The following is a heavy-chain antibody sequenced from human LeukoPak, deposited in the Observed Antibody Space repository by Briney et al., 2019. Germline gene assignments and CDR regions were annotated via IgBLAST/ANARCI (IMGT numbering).Heavy chain of an antibody. CDR2: ISGSGGST. J-gene: IGHJ4*02. Sequence: GGSLRLSCAASGFTFSSYAMSWVRQAPGKGLEWVSAISGSGGSTYYADSVKGRFTISRDNSKNTLYLQMNSLRAEDTAVYYCASALSSSWYGKNPNNYWGQGTLVTVSS. V-gene: IGHV3-23*01. D-gene: IGHD6-13*01. CDR1: GFTFSSYA. CDR3: ASALSSSWYGKNPNNY.